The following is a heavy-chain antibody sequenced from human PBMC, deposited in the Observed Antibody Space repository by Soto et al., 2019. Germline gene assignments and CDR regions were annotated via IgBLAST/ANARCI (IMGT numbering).Heavy chain of an antibody. CDR3: AKDLHLGITMVRDLRPYYFDY. Sequence: GGSLRLSCAASGFTFSSYGMHWVRQAPGKGLEWVAVIWYDGSNKYYADSVKGRFTISRDNSKNTLYLQMNSLRAEDTAVYYCAKDLHLGITMVRDLRPYYFDYWGQGTLVTVSS. D-gene: IGHD3-10*01. CDR1: GFTFSSYG. CDR2: IWYDGSNK. J-gene: IGHJ4*02. V-gene: IGHV3-33*06.